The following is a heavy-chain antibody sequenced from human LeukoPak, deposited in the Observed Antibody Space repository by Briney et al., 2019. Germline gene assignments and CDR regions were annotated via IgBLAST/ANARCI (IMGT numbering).Heavy chain of an antibody. Sequence: ASVKVSCKASGYSFTTYYMHWVRQAPGQGLEWMGIINPSGGSTTSAQKFQGRVTLTRDTSTSTVYMELSSLRSEDTAVYYCARSGYDFWSGDPLTSNWFDPWGQGTLVTVSS. CDR3: ARSGYDFWSGDPLTSNWFDP. D-gene: IGHD3-3*01. V-gene: IGHV1-46*01. J-gene: IGHJ5*02. CDR2: INPSGGST. CDR1: GYSFTTYY.